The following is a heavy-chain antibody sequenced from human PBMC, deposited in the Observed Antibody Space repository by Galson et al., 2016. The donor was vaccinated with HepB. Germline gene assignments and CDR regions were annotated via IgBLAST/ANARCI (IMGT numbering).Heavy chain of an antibody. J-gene: IGHJ4*02. CDR3: ARDRQWLVFDY. V-gene: IGHV3-30*03. CDR1: GFTFSNYV. D-gene: IGHD6-19*01. CDR2: ISYDGSNK. Sequence: SLRLSCAASGFTFSNYVMHWVRQAPGKGLEWVAVISYDGSNKHYADSVRGRFTISRDNSKNTLYLQVDSLRGDDTTVYYCARDRQWLVFDYWGQGTLVTVSS.